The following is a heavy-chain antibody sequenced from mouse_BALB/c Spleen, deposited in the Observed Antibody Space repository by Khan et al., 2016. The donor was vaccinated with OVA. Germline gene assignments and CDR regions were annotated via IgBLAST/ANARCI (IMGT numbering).Heavy chain of an antibody. CDR1: GYTFTSYW. CDR3: ARNPFAY. J-gene: IGHJ3*01. Sequence: QVQLQQPGAELVRPGASVKLSCEASGYTFTSYWMNWVKQSPEQGLEWIGRIDPYDSETHYNQNFKDKANLTVEKSSSTAYMQLISLTSEDSAVYYCARNPFAYWGQGTLVTVSA. CDR2: IDPYDSET. V-gene: IGHV1-52*01.